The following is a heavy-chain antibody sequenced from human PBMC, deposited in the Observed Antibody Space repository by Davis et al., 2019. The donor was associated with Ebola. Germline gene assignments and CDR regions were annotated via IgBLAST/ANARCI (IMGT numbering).Heavy chain of an antibody. CDR2: ISSSSSYI. CDR1: GFTFSSYS. Sequence: GESLKISCAASGFTFSSYSMNWVRQAPGKGLEWVSSISSSSSYIYYADSVKGRFTISRDNFKNTLYLQMNSLRVEDTAVYYCARSPYDSSGTAVGAFDIWGQGTMVTVSS. CDR3: ARSPYDSSGTAVGAFDI. V-gene: IGHV3-21*04. D-gene: IGHD3-22*01. J-gene: IGHJ3*02.